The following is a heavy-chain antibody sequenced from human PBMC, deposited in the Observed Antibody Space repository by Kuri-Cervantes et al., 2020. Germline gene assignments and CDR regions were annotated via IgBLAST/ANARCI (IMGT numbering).Heavy chain of an antibody. J-gene: IGHJ6*02. CDR3: ARDQAIYYDSSGYYGGYYYGMDV. CDR2: INPSGGST. Sequence: ASVKVSCKASGYTFTSYYMHWVRQAPGQGLEWMGIINPSGGSTSYAQKFQGRVTITADESTSTAYMELSSLRSEDTAVYYCARDQAIYYDSSGYYGGYYYGMDVWGQGTTVTVSS. CDR1: GYTFTSYY. D-gene: IGHD3-22*01. V-gene: IGHV1-46*01.